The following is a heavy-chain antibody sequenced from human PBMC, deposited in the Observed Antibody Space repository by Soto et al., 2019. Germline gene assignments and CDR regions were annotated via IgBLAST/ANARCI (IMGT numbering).Heavy chain of an antibody. J-gene: IGHJ6*02. CDR1: GFIFNSYW. V-gene: IGHV3-74*01. Sequence: EVQLVESGGGLVQPGGSLRLSCAASGFIFNSYWMHWVRQAPGKGLVWVSRINTDESSRSYADSVKGRFTISRDNAKNTLYLQMNSLIAEDTAVYFCARDLVPQLGYYGMDVWGQRTLVTVSS. CDR2: INTDESSR. CDR3: ARDLVPQLGYYGMDV. D-gene: IGHD2-2*01.